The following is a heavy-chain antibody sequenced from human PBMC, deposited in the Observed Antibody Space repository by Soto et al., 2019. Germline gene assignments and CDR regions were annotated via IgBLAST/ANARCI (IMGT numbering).Heavy chain of an antibody. CDR1: GFTFSSYA. D-gene: IGHD5-18*01. J-gene: IGHJ3*02. CDR2: ISYDGSNK. Sequence: QVQLVESGGGVVQPGRSLRLSCAASGFTFSSYAMHWVRQAPGKGLEWVAVISYDGSNKYYADSVKGRFTISRDNSKNTLYRQMKSRRAEDRAVYYCARGGDTALVIAFDIWGQGTLVTVSS. V-gene: IGHV3-30-3*01. CDR3: ARGGDTALVIAFDI.